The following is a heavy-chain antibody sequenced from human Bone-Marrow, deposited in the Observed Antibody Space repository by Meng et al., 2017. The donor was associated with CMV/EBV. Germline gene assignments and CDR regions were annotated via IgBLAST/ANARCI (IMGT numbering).Heavy chain of an antibody. J-gene: IGHJ6*02. CDR1: GGSFSGYY. CDR3: ARSSHSGTSGYYYYYGMDV. CDR2: INHSGST. V-gene: IGHV4-34*01. Sequence: GSLRLSCAVYGGSFSGYYWSWIRQPPGKGLEWIGEINHSGSTNYNPSLKSRVTISVDTSKNQFSLKLSSVTAADTAVYYCARSSHSGTSGYYYYYGMDVWGQGTTVTVSS. D-gene: IGHD2-2*01.